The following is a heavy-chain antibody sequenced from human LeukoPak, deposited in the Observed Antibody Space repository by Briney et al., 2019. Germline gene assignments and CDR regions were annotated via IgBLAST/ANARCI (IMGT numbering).Heavy chain of an antibody. CDR3: EKPDHVASATSAPLFDY. V-gene: IGHV3-23*01. Sequence: GGSLRLFCAPSGFTFSSYAMAWVRQARGESLECVSGIVGSGDHTLYAASVKGRFTISRENSKTTLYLHMNGLRAADTAVYYCEKPDHVASATSAPLFDYWSQGTLVTVSS. CDR2: IVGSGDHT. D-gene: IGHD2/OR15-2a*01. CDR1: GFTFSSYA. J-gene: IGHJ4*02.